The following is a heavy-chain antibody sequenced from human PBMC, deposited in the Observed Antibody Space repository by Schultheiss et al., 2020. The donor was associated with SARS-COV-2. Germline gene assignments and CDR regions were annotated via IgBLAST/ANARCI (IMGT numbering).Heavy chain of an antibody. D-gene: IGHD2-21*02. Sequence: SETLSLTCTVSGGSVSSVSYYYSWIRQPPGKGLEWIGSIYHSGSTYYNLSLKSRVTISVDTSKNQFSLKLSSVTAADTAVYYCARARCGGDCYSTFDYWGQGTLVTVSS. CDR1: GGSVSSVSYY. J-gene: IGHJ4*02. CDR3: ARARCGGDCYSTFDY. CDR2: IYHSGST. V-gene: IGHV4-39*07.